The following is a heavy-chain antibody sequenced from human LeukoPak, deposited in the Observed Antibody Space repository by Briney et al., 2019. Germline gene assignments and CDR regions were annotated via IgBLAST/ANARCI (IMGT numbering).Heavy chain of an antibody. D-gene: IGHD3-3*01. CDR3: AGYDFWSGYYVDV. J-gene: IGHJ6*03. CDR2: IKQDGSEK. V-gene: IGHV3-7*01. Sequence: GGSLRLSCAASGFTFSSYAMSWVRQAPGKGLEWVANIKQDGSEKYYVDSVKGRFTISRDNAKNSLYLQMNSLRAEDTAVYYCAGYDFWSGYYVDVWGKGTTVTVSS. CDR1: GFTFSSYA.